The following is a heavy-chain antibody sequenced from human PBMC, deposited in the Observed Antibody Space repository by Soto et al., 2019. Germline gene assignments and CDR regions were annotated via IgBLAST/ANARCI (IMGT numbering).Heavy chain of an antibody. CDR3: AREWDCGGDCSGWGNWFDP. V-gene: IGHV4-31*03. D-gene: IGHD2-21*02. Sequence: QVQLQESGPGLVKPSQTLSLTCTVSGGSISSGGYYWSWIRQHSGKGLAWIGYVYYSGSTYYNPSLKSRVTISVDTSMNQFSLKLSSVTAADTAVYYCAREWDCGGDCSGWGNWFDPWGQGTLVTVSS. CDR1: GGSISSGGYY. J-gene: IGHJ5*02. CDR2: VYYSGST.